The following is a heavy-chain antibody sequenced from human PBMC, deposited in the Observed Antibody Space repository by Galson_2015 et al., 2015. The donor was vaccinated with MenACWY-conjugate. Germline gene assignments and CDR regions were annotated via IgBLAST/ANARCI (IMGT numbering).Heavy chain of an antibody. CDR1: GFTFSNAW. CDR2: IKSKTDGGTT. Sequence: SLRLSCAASGFTFSNAWMSWVRQAPGKGLEWVGRIKSKTDGGTTDYAAPVKGRFTISRDDSKNTLYLQMNSLKTEDTAVYYCTTGPYYYDSSGYSTAHFDYWGQGTLVTVSS. V-gene: IGHV3-15*01. D-gene: IGHD3-22*01. J-gene: IGHJ4*02. CDR3: TTGPYYYDSSGYSTAHFDY.